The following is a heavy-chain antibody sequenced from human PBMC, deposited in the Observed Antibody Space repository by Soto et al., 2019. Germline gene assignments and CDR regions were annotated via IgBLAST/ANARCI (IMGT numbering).Heavy chain of an antibody. CDR2: ISYDGSNE. D-gene: IGHD3-10*01. CDR3: TRGSGLHDY. Sequence: QVHLVESGGGVVQPGRSLRLSCEASGFIFTAYGLHWVRQAPGKGLEWVAVISYDGSNEYYADSVQGRFTISRDDSKNTLFLQMNRLRPEDTAVYYCTRGSGLHDYWGQGTLVTVSS. J-gene: IGHJ4*02. CDR1: GFIFTAYG. V-gene: IGHV3-30-3*01.